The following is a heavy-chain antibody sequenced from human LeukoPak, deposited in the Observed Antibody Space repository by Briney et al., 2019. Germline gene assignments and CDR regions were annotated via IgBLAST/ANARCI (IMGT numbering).Heavy chain of an antibody. CDR2: ISYDGSNK. CDR1: GFTFSSYA. CDR3: ARPGAVYSSNWYFDY. D-gene: IGHD6-13*01. Sequence: PGRSLRLSCAASGFTFSSYAMHWVRQAPGKGLEWVAVISYDGSNKYYADSVKGRFTISRDNSKNTLYLQMNSLRAEDTAVYYCARPGAVYSSNWYFDYWGQGTLVTVSS. J-gene: IGHJ4*02. V-gene: IGHV3-30-3*01.